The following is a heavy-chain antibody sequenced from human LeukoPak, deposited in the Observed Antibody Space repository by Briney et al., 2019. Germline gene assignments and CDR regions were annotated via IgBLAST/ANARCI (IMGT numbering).Heavy chain of an antibody. V-gene: IGHV3-64*02. CDR2: ISSNEGSA. D-gene: IGHD3-9*01. Sequence: GGSLRLSCAASGFTFSSYSMNWVRQAPGKGLEYVSAISSNEGSAYYADSVKGRFTISRDNSKNTLYLQMGGLRAEDMAVYYCARGGVYDTSTGYYDYYYGIDVWGQGTTVTVSS. CDR3: ARGGVYDTSTGYYDYYYGIDV. J-gene: IGHJ6*02. CDR1: GFTFSSYS.